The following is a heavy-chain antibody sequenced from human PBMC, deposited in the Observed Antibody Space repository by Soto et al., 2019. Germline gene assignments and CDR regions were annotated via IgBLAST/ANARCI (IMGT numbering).Heavy chain of an antibody. V-gene: IGHV5-51*01. CDR1: GYSFTSYW. CDR3: ARIGMESADTYYYYGMDV. Sequence: EVQLVQSGAEVKEPGESLKISCKGSGYSFTSYWIGWVRQMPGKGLEWMGIIYPGDSDTRYSPSFQGQVTISADKSISTAYVQWSSLKASDTAIYYCARIGMESADTYYYYGMDVWGQGTTVTVSS. J-gene: IGHJ6*02. D-gene: IGHD3-3*01. CDR2: IYPGDSDT.